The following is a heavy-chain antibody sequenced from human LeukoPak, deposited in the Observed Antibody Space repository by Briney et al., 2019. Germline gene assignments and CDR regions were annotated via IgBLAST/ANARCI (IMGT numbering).Heavy chain of an antibody. CDR3: AREGFIGSSWYYFDY. Sequence: SETLSLTCTVSGGSISSYYWSWIRQPPGKGLEWIGYIYYSGSTNYNPSLKSRVTISVDTSKNQFSLKLSSVTAADTAVYYCAREGFIGSSWYYFDYWGQGTLVTVSS. CDR1: GGSISSYY. V-gene: IGHV4-59*01. D-gene: IGHD6-13*01. CDR2: IYYSGST. J-gene: IGHJ4*02.